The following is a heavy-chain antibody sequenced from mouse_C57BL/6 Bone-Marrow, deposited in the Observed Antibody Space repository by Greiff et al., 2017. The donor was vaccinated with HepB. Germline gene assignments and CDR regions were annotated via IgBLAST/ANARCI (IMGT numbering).Heavy chain of an antibody. V-gene: IGHV1-69*01. CDR2: IDPSDSYT. D-gene: IGHD2-10*02. CDR3: ARRVWAMDY. CDR1: GYTFTSYW. J-gene: IGHJ4*01. Sequence: VQLQQPGAELVMPGASVKLSCKASGYTFTSYWMHWVKQRPGQGLEWIGEIDPSDSYTTYNQKFKGKSTLTVDKSSSTAYMQLNSLTSEDSAIYYCARRVWAMDYWGHGASVTVSS.